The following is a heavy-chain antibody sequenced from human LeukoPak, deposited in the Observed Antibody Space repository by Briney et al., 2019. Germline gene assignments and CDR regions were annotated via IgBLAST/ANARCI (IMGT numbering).Heavy chain of an antibody. D-gene: IGHD5-18*01. CDR3: TQDDGNNYGSLDY. V-gene: IGHV3-21*01. CDR2: IDSSSNYI. Sequence: GWSLRLSCAASGFTFDDYGMSWVRQAPGKGLEWVSSIDSSSNYIYYADSLKGRFIISRDNAKNSLFLQINSLRAEDTAIYYCTQDDGNNYGSLDYWGQGTLVTVSS. CDR1: GFTFDDYG. J-gene: IGHJ4*01.